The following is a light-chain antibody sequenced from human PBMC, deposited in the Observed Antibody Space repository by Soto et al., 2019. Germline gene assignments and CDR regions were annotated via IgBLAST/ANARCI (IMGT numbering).Light chain of an antibody. CDR1: QSFPGL. J-gene: IGKJ5*01. CDR3: QQRNMWPIT. V-gene: IGKV3-11*01. Sequence: EVVLTQSPVTLSLSPGERATLSCRASQSFPGLLAWYQQKPGQAPRLLIYDAYNRATGIPPRFSGSGSGTDFTLTISSLEPEDSAVYYCQQRNMWPITFGQGTRLEIK. CDR2: DAY.